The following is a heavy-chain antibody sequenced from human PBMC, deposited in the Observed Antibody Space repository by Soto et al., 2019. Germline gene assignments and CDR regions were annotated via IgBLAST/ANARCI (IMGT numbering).Heavy chain of an antibody. Sequence: QVQLVQSGAEVKKSGASVKVSCKASGYTFTSHDINWVRQATGQGLEWMGWMNPNSGNTGYAQKFQGRVTMTRNTSRSTAYMELSSLRSEDTAVYYCAGWDYGYYARFDFWGQGTLVTVSS. CDR1: GYTFTSHD. D-gene: IGHD4-17*01. CDR2: MNPNSGNT. CDR3: AGWDYGYYARFDF. J-gene: IGHJ4*02. V-gene: IGHV1-8*01.